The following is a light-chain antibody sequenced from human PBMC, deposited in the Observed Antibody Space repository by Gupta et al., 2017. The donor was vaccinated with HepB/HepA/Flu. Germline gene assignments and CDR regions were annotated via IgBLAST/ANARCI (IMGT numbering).Light chain of an antibody. Sequence: QSVLTQPPSVSGAPGQRVTIPCTGSSSNIGAGYDVHWYQQLPGTAPKLLIYGNSNRPSGVPDRFSGSKSGSSASLAITGLQAEDEADYYCQSYDSSLSGSDVVFGGGTRLTGL. CDR1: SSNIGAGYD. J-gene: IGLJ2*01. CDR3: QSYDSSLSGSDVV. CDR2: GNS. V-gene: IGLV1-40*01.